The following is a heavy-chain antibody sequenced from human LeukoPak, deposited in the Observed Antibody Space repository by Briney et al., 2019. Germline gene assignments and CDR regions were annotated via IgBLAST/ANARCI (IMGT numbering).Heavy chain of an antibody. CDR3: AREEGTDCGGDCYSGY. CDR1: GFTFSSFE. CDR2: ISNGGNSI. J-gene: IGHJ4*02. D-gene: IGHD2-21*02. V-gene: IGHV3-48*03. Sequence: GGSLRLSCAASGFTFSSFEMSWVRQAPGKGREWVAHISNGGNSIYYADSVKGRFTISRDNTKNSLYLQMNSLIAEDTAAYYCAREEGTDCGGDCYSGYWGQGTLVTVSS.